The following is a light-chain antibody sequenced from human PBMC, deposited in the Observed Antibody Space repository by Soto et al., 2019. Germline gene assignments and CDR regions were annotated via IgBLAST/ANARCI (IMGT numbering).Light chain of an antibody. Sequence: QSALAQPASVSGSPGQSITISCTGTSSGIRDYNYVSWYQQLPGNAPKLIMYEVSKRPSGVPDRFSGSKSGNTASLTISGLQAADEADYYCSLYTSENAYVFGTGTKVTVL. CDR3: SLYTSENAYV. J-gene: IGLJ1*01. CDR1: SSGIRDYNY. V-gene: IGLV2-14*01. CDR2: EVS.